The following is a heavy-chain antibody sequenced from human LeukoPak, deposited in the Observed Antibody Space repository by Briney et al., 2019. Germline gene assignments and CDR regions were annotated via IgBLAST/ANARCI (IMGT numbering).Heavy chain of an antibody. CDR2: MFDRGSP. CDR3: ARRIQLWSYWHFDL. V-gene: IGHV4-4*09. CDR1: GGSITGYS. J-gene: IGHJ2*01. D-gene: IGHD5-18*01. Sequence: SETLSLTCSVSGGSITGYSWGWVRQPPGKGLECIGYMFDRGSPNLHPSLQNRFSTSVDTSKNEFSLRLTSVTAADTAVYYCARRIQLWSYWHFDLWGRGTLVTVSS.